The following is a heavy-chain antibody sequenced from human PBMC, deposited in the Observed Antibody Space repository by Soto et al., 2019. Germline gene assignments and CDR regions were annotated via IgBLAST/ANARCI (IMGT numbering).Heavy chain of an antibody. CDR1: VFTVSRFE. CDR2: ISSSGSTA. D-gene: IGHD3-10*01. CDR3: TRAAWFPYLSFY. V-gene: IGHV3-48*03. J-gene: IGHJ4*02. Sequence: GGSLRLSCAASVFTVSRFELHWVRQAPGKGLEWISYISSSGSTAYYASSVEGRFTISRDNANNSVYLQMDSLRAEDTALYYCTRAAWFPYLSFYWGQGALVTVSS.